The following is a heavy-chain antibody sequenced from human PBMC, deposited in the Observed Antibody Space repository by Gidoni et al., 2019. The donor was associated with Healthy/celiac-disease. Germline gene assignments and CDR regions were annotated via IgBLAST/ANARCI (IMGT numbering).Heavy chain of an antibody. J-gene: IGHJ6*02. CDR2: ISWNSGSI. Sequence: EVQLVESGGGLVQPGRSLRLSCAASGFLFDDYAMHWVRQAPGKGLEWVSGISWNSGSIGYADSVKGRFTISRDNAKNSLYLQMNSLRAEDTALYYCAKDQIAVAKNYYYYYGMDVWGQGTTVTVSS. V-gene: IGHV3-9*01. CDR1: GFLFDDYA. D-gene: IGHD6-19*01. CDR3: AKDQIAVAKNYYYYYGMDV.